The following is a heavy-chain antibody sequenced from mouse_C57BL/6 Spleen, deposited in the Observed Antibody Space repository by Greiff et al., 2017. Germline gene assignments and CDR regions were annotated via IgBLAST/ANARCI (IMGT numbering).Heavy chain of an antibody. V-gene: IGHV5-6*01. CDR2: ISSGGSYT. CDR3: ERQNWNY. CDR1: GFTFSSYG. D-gene: IGHD4-1*01. Sequence: EVHLVESGGDLVKPGGSLKLSCAASGFTFSSYGMSWVRQTPDKRLEWVATISSGGSYTYYTDSVKGRFTISRDNAKNTLYLQMSSLKSEDTAMYYCERQNWNYWGQGTTLTVSS. J-gene: IGHJ2*01.